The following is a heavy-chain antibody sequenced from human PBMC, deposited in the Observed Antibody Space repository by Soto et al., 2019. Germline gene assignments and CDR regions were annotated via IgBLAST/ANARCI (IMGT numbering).Heavy chain of an antibody. V-gene: IGHV1-46*01. CDR2: INPSGGRT. CDR1: GYTFINYY. J-gene: IGHJ3*02. CDR3: ARRASGTFHGFDI. D-gene: IGHD1-26*01. Sequence: QVQLVQSGAEVKKPGASVKISCKASGYTFINYYIHWVRQAPGQGLEWTGVINPSGGRTDHAQNFQGRVTVTRDTSTSTVYLEVNNLTSDDTAVYYCARRASGTFHGFDIWGQGTMVTVSS.